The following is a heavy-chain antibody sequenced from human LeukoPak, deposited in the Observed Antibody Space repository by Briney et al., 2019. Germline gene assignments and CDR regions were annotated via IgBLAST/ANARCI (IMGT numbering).Heavy chain of an antibody. J-gene: IGHJ6*03. V-gene: IGHV4-39*07. D-gene: IGHD3-10*01. Sequence: TSETLSLTCTVSGGSISSSSYYWGWIRQPPGKGLEWIGSIYYSGSTYYNPSLKSRVTISVDTSKNQFSLKLTSVTAADTAVYYCARCPFGTHYYYYYMDVWGKGTTVTVSS. CDR3: ARCPFGTHYYYYYMDV. CDR2: IYYSGST. CDR1: GGSISSSSYY.